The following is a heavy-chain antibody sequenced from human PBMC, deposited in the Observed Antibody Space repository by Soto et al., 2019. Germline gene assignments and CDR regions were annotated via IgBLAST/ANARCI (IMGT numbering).Heavy chain of an antibody. CDR3: ARVTEYQTFDY. J-gene: IGHJ4*02. Sequence: SVKVSCKASGYTFTGYYMHWVRQAPGQGLEWMGRIIPILGIANYAQKFQGRVTITADKSTSTAYMELSSLRSEDTAVYYCARVTEYQTFDYWGQGTLVTVSS. CDR2: IIPILGIA. D-gene: IGHD2-2*01. CDR1: GYTFTGYY. V-gene: IGHV1-69*04.